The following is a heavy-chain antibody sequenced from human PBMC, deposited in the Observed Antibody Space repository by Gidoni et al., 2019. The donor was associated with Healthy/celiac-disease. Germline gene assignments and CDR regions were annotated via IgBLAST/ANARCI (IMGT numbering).Heavy chain of an antibody. V-gene: IGHV3-21*01. CDR3: ARDKLEQQLARDY. CDR2: MSSSSSYI. J-gene: IGHJ4*02. CDR1: GFTFSSYS. Sequence: EVQLVESGGGLVKPGGSLRLSCAASGFTFSSYSMNWVRQAPGKGLEWVSSMSSSSSYIYYADSVKGRFTISRDNAKNSLYLQMNSLRAEDTAVYYCARDKLEQQLARDYWGQGTLVTVSS. D-gene: IGHD6-13*01.